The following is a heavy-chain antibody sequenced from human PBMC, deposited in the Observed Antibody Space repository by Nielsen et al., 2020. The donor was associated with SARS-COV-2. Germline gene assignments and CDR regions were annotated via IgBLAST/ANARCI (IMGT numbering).Heavy chain of an antibody. CDR3: AKDIKIGVIVPGGFDY. V-gene: IGHV3-53*05. J-gene: IGHJ4*02. CDR1: GFTVSSNY. CDR2: IYSCGST. Sequence: GESLKISCAASGFTVSSNYMSWVRQAPGKGLEWVSVIYSCGSTHYADSVKGRFTISRDNAKNSLYLQMNSLRAEDTALYYCAKDIKIGVIVPGGFDYWGQGTLVTVSS. D-gene: IGHD2/OR15-2a*01.